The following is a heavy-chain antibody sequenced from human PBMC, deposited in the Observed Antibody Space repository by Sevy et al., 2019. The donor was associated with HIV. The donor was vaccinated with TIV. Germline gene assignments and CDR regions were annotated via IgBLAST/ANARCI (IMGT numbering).Heavy chain of an antibody. CDR1: GFTFSSYD. D-gene: IGHD2-8*01. CDR3: TRNGGAFDNGFDP. Sequence: GGSLGLSCTASGFTFSSYDMNWVRQAPGKGLEWVSKISSSGSYIYYADSVKGRFTISRDNAKNSLNLQMNSLRAEDTAVYYCTRNGGAFDNGFDPWGQGTLVTVSS. J-gene: IGHJ5*02. V-gene: IGHV3-48*03. CDR2: ISSSGSYI.